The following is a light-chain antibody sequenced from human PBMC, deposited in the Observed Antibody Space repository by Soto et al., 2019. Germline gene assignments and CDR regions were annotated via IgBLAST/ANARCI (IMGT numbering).Light chain of an antibody. V-gene: IGKV3-20*01. Sequence: EIVLTQSPGTLSLSPGERATLSCRASQSVSSSYLAWYQQKPGQAPRLLIYGASSRATGIPDRFSGSGSGTDFTLTISRLAPEDFAVYYCQQYGSSPDTFGQGTKLEI. CDR3: QQYGSSPDT. CDR2: GAS. J-gene: IGKJ2*01. CDR1: QSVSSSY.